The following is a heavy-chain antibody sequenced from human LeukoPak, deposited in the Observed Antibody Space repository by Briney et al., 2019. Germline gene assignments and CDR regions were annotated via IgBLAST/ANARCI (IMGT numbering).Heavy chain of an antibody. D-gene: IGHD2-2*01. CDR2: VNPDMSEK. J-gene: IGHJ4*02. V-gene: IGHV3-7*01. CDR1: GFTFSSYE. CDR3: ARDGLPVALDK. Sequence: GGSLGLSCAASGFTFSSYEMNWVRQAPGKGLEWIANVNPDMSEKNYVESVKGRFTISRDKVKNSLYLQMNSLRGDDTAVYYCARDGLPVALDKWGQGTLVTVSS.